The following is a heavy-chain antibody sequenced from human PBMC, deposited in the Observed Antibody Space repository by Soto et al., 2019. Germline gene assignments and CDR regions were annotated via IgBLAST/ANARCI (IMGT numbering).Heavy chain of an antibody. CDR1: GFTVSSNY. D-gene: IGHD2-2*01. CDR3: AKDPLDIVLVPAAIRGNYYYYGMDV. V-gene: IGHV3-30*18. J-gene: IGHJ6*02. CDR2: ISYDGSNK. Sequence: SLRLSCAASGFTVSSNYMSWVRQAPGKGLEWVAVISYDGSNKYYADSVKGRFTISRDNSKNTLYLQMNSLRAEDTAVYYCAKDPLDIVLVPAAIRGNYYYYGMDVWGQGTTVTVSS.